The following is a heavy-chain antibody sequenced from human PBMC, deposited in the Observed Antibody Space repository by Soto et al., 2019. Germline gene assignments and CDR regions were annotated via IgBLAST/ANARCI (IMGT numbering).Heavy chain of an antibody. CDR1: GDSVTSHY. Sequence: SETLSLTCSFSGDSVTSHYLTWIRQSPEKGLEWIGYMHYTGFSHYNPSLKSRLTISVDRSKNQFTLQLTSVTVADTAVYYCAKLPLVLALGFDYWGQGTLVTVSS. V-gene: IGHV4-59*02. CDR2: MHYTGFS. CDR3: AKLPLVLALGFDY. J-gene: IGHJ4*02.